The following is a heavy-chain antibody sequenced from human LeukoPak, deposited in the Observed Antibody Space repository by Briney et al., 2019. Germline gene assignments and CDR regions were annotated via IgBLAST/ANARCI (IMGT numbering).Heavy chain of an antibody. CDR3: ARLSGYHYYYYYMDV. CDR2: IIPIFGTA. Sequence: GASVKVSCKASGGIFSSYAISWVRQAPGQGLEWMGGIIPIFGTANYAQKFQGRVTITTDESTSTAYMELSSLRSEDTAVYYCARLSGYHYYYYYMDVWGKGTTVTVSS. V-gene: IGHV1-69*05. J-gene: IGHJ6*03. CDR1: GGIFSSYA. D-gene: IGHD3-22*01.